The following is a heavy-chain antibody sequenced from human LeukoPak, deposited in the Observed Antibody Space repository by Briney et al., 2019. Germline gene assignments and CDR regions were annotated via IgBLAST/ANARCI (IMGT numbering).Heavy chain of an antibody. J-gene: IGHJ4*02. D-gene: IGHD3-22*01. CDR3: AALRITMIVVFDY. Sequence: PGRSLRLSCAASGFTFSSYAMHWVRQAPGKGLEWVAVISYDGSNKYYADSVKGRFTISRYNSKNTLYLQMNSLRAEDTAVYYCAALRITMIVVFDYWGQGTLVTVSS. V-gene: IGHV3-30*04. CDR1: GFTFSSYA. CDR2: ISYDGSNK.